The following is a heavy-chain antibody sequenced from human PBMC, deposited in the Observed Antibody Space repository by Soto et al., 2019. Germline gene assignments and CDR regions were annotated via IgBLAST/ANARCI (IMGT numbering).Heavy chain of an antibody. Sequence: EVQLVESGGGLVQPGGSLRLSCAASGFTFSSYWMHWVRQAPGKGLVWVSRINRDGSNTNYADSVKGRITISRDNAKNTLYLQMNSLRAEDTAVYYCARGMFGGGAAALDYWGQGTLVTVSS. CDR3: ARGMFGGGAAALDY. V-gene: IGHV3-74*01. J-gene: IGHJ4*02. D-gene: IGHD6-13*01. CDR1: GFTFSSYW. CDR2: INRDGSNT.